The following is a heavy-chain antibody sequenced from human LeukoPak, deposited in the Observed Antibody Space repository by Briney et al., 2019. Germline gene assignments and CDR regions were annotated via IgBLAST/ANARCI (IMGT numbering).Heavy chain of an antibody. CDR1: GFTVSSNY. V-gene: IGHV3-66*01. J-gene: IGHJ3*02. D-gene: IGHD2-2*01. CDR3: ARDCISTSCTDAFDI. Sequence: GGSLRLSCAASGFTVSSNYMNWVRQAPGRGLEWVSVLYSGGTTYYVDSVKGRFTISRDNSKNTLYLQMNSLRAEDTAVYYCARDCISTSCTDAFDIWGQGTMVAVSS. CDR2: LYSGGTT.